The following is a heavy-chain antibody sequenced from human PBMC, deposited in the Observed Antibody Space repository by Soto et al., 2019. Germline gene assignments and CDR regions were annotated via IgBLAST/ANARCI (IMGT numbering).Heavy chain of an antibody. Sequence: GGSLRLSCVASEFTFSKYWMHWVRQAPGKRLVWVSRINMDGTKTAYADSVKGRFTVSRDNANNTLYLQMNSLGVEDTAVYYCARDYYYDSRSSSVNWFDPWGQGTLVTVSS. CDR3: ARDYYYDSRSSSVNWFDP. CDR1: EFTFSKYW. D-gene: IGHD3-22*01. J-gene: IGHJ5*02. CDR2: INMDGTKT. V-gene: IGHV3-74*01.